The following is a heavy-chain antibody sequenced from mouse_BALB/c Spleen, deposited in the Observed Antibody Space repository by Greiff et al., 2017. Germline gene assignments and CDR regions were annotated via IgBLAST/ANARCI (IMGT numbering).Heavy chain of an antibody. CDR3: ARRIRNEGYFDY. Sequence: DVKLVESGGGLVKPGGSLKLSCAASGFTFSSYAMSWVRQTPEKRLEWVATISSGGSYTYYPDSVKGRFTISRDNAKNTLYLQMSSLRSEDTAMYYCARRIRNEGYFDYWGQGTTLTVSS. V-gene: IGHV5-9-3*01. J-gene: IGHJ2*01. CDR2: ISSGGSYT. D-gene: IGHD1-3*01. CDR1: GFTFSSYA.